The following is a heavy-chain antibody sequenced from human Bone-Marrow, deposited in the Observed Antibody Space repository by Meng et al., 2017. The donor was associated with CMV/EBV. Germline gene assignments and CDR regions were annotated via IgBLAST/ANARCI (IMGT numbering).Heavy chain of an antibody. J-gene: IGHJ4*02. CDR3: AKDLLLFGGPNAYFDY. CDR1: GFTFSSYG. V-gene: IGHV3-30*02. D-gene: IGHD3-16*01. Sequence: GESLKISCAASGFTFSSYGMHWVRQAPGRGLEWVAFIRHDGTNKFYGDSVKGRFTISRDNSKITVYLQMNRLRPEETAVYYCAKDLLLFGGPNAYFDYWGQGTAVTVSS. CDR2: IRHDGTNK.